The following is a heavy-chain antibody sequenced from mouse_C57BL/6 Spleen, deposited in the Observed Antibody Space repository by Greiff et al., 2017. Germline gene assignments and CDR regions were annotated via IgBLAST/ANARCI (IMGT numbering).Heavy chain of an antibody. CDR2: IRLKSDNYST. CDR1: GFTFSNYW. Sequence: VQLKESGGGLVQPGGSMKLSCVASGFTFSNYWMNWVRQSPEKGLEWVAQIRLKSDNYSTHYAESVKGRFTISRDDAKSSVYLQMNNLRAEDTGIYCCTEGGYYRFAYWGQGTLVTVSA. D-gene: IGHD2-3*01. V-gene: IGHV6-3*01. J-gene: IGHJ3*01. CDR3: TEGGYYRFAY.